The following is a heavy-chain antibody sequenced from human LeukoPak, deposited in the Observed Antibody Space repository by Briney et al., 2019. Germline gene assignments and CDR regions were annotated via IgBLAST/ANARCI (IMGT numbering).Heavy chain of an antibody. J-gene: IGHJ4*02. Sequence: GRSLRLSCAASGFTFSSYAMHWVRQAPGKGLEWVAVISYDGSNKYYADSVEGRFTISRDNSKITLYLQMNSLRAEDTAVYYCAIDCSSTSCYNWGQGTLVTVSS. CDR2: ISYDGSNK. D-gene: IGHD2-2*01. CDR1: GFTFSSYA. V-gene: IGHV3-30-3*01. CDR3: AIDCSSTSCYN.